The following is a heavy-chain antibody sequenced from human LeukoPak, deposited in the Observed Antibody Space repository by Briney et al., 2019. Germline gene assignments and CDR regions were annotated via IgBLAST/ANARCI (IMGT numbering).Heavy chain of an antibody. CDR2: ISSSSSYI. Sequence: PGGSLRLSCAASGFTFSSYSMNWVRQAPGKGLEWVSSISSSSSYIYYADSVKGRFTISRDNAKNSLYLQMNSLRAEDTAVYYCARYSSSSIYYYYYYMDVWGKGTTVTVSS. CDR1: GFTFSSYS. V-gene: IGHV3-21*01. CDR3: ARYSSSSIYYYYYYMDV. J-gene: IGHJ6*03. D-gene: IGHD6-6*01.